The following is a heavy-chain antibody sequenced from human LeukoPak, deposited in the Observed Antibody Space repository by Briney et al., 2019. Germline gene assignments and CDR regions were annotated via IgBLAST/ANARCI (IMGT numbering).Heavy chain of an antibody. Sequence: SETLSLTCSVSGGSISSSSYYWGWIRQPPGKGLEWIGSIYYSGSTYYNPSLKSRVTISVDTSKNQFSLKLSSVTAADTAMYYSARSFGTVTLFDYWGQGTLVTVSS. CDR2: IYYSGST. J-gene: IGHJ4*02. CDR1: GGSISSSSYY. V-gene: IGHV4-39*07. CDR3: ARSFGTVTLFDY. D-gene: IGHD4-17*01.